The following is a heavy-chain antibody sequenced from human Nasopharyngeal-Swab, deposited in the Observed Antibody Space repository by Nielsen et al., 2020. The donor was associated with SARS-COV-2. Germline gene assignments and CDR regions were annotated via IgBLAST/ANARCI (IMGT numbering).Heavy chain of an antibody. D-gene: IGHD7-27*01. J-gene: IGHJ6*02. V-gene: IGHV3-30*04. CDR2: ISYDGSNK. CDR1: GFTFSSYA. Sequence: GESLKISCAASGFTFSSYAIHWVRQAPVKGLEWVAVISYDGSNKYYADSVKGRFTISRDNSKNTLYLQMNSLRAEDTAVYYCARALWGSYYYGMDVWGQGTTVTVSS. CDR3: ARALWGSYYYGMDV.